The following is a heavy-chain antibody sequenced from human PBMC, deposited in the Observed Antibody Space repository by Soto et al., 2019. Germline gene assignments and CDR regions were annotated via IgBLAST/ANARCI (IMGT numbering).Heavy chain of an antibody. J-gene: IGHJ5*02. CDR3: AREPSGGDDYGDPRES. CDR1: GFIFSDCS. CDR2: ISSGSITI. Sequence: LRLSCEASGFIFSDCSMNWVRQAPGKGLEWVSYISSGSITIYYADSVRGRFTISRDNAKNSLYLQMNSLRDEDTAVYYCAREPSGGDDYGDPRESWGQGTLVTVSS. V-gene: IGHV3-48*02. D-gene: IGHD4-17*01.